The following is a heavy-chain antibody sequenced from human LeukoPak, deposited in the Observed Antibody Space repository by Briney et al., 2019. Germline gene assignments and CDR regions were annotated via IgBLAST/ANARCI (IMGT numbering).Heavy chain of an antibody. CDR1: GFTFSSYG. Sequence: GRSLRLSCAASGFTFSSYGMHWVRQAPGKGLEWMAVISYDGSNKYYADSVKGRFTISRDNSKNTLYLQMNSLRAEDTAVYYCAKDGSIYYDFWSGPFDYWGQGTLVTVSS. J-gene: IGHJ4*02. CDR3: AKDGSIYYDFWSGPFDY. V-gene: IGHV3-30*18. D-gene: IGHD3-3*01. CDR2: ISYDGSNK.